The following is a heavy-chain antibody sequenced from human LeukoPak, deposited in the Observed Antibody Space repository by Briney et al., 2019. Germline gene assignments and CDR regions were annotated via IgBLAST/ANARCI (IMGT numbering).Heavy chain of an antibody. D-gene: IGHD6-13*01. Sequence: GTSVKVSCKASGFTFTSSAMQWVRQARGQRLEWIGWIVVGSGNTNYAQKFQERVTITRDMSTSTAYMELSSLRSEDTAVYYCARDGEVSSSWYEFDPWGQGTLVTVSS. V-gene: IGHV1-58*02. CDR3: ARDGEVSSSWYEFDP. J-gene: IGHJ5*02. CDR2: IVVGSGNT. CDR1: GFTFTSSA.